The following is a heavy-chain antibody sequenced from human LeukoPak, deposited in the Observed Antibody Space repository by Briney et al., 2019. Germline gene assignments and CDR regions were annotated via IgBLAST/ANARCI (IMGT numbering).Heavy chain of an antibody. CDR1: GFTVSSYG. J-gene: IGHJ4*02. CDR3: AKEGEYCSGGNCYRGFDY. Sequence: PGRSLRLSCAASGFTVSSYGMHWVRQAPGNGLEWVAVIWYDGSNKYYADSVKGRFTISRDNSTNTLYLQMNRLRADDTAVYYCAKEGEYCSGGNCYRGFDYCGQGTLVSVSS. CDR2: IWYDGSNK. D-gene: IGHD2-15*01. V-gene: IGHV3-33*06.